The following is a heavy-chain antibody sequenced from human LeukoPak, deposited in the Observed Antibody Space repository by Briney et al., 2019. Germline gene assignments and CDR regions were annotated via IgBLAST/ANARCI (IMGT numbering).Heavy chain of an antibody. CDR2: ISYDGSNK. CDR3: ARDWGIVVVTAAFDY. J-gene: IGHJ4*02. V-gene: IGHV3-30-3*01. Sequence: GRSLRLSCAASGFTFSSYAMHWVRQAPGKGLEWVAVISYDGSNKYYADSVKGRFTISRDNSKNTLYLQMNSLRAEETAVYYCARDWGIVVVTAAFDYWGQGTLVTVSS. CDR1: GFTFSSYA. D-gene: IGHD2-21*02.